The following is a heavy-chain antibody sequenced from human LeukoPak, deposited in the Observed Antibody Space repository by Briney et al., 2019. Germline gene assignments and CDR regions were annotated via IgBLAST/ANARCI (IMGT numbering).Heavy chain of an antibody. Sequence: PGGSLRLSCAASGFIFSNYALSWVRQAPGKGLEWVSAISGSGGSTYYADSVKGRFTISRDNSKNTLYLQMNSLRAEDTAVYYCAIHTMGELPHYWGQGTLVTVSS. D-gene: IGHD1-26*01. CDR3: AIHTMGELPHY. V-gene: IGHV3-23*01. CDR2: ISGSGGST. J-gene: IGHJ4*02. CDR1: GFIFSNYA.